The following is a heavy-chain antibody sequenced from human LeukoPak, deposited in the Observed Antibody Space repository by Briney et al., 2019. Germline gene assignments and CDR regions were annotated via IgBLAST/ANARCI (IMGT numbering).Heavy chain of an antibody. V-gene: IGHV4-59*08. D-gene: IGHD6-13*01. CDR1: GGSISSYY. CDR2: IYYSGST. CDR3: ARSGIAAAGTDNWFDP. Sequence: SETLSLTCTVSGGSISSYYWRWIRQPPGKGLECIGYIYYSGSTNYNPSLKSRVTISVDTSKNQFSLKLSCVTAADTAVYYCARSGIAAAGTDNWFDPWGQGTLVTVSS. J-gene: IGHJ5*02.